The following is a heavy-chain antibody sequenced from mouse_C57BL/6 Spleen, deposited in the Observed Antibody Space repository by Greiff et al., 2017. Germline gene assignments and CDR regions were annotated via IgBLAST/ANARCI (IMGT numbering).Heavy chain of an antibody. CDR2: IYPGSGST. CDR1: GYTFTSYW. J-gene: IGHJ4*01. V-gene: IGHV1-55*01. D-gene: IGHD2-5*01. CDR3: AREAYYSNYYAMDY. Sequence: QVHVKQPGAELVKPGASVKMSCKASGYTFTSYWITWVKQRPGQGLEWIGDIYPGSGSTNYNEKFKSKATLTVDTSSSTAYMQLSSLTSEDSAVYYCAREAYYSNYYAMDYWGQGTSVTVSS.